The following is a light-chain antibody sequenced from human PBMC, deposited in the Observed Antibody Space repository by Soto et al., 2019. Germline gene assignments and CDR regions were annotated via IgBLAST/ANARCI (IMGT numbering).Light chain of an antibody. CDR2: GVS. J-gene: IGLJ1*01. CDR3: SSQSSSAALYV. V-gene: IGLV2-14*01. Sequence: QSALPQPASVSGSPGQSITISCTGTSSDVGGYNYVSWYQQHPGKAPKLMIYGVSNRPSGVSNRFSGSKSGNTASLTISGLQAEDDAHYYCSSQSSSAALYVFGTGTKVTVL. CDR1: SSDVGGYNY.